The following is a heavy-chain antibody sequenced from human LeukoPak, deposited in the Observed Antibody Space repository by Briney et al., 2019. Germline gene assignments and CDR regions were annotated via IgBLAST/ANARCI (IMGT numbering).Heavy chain of an antibody. Sequence: ASVKVSCKASGGTFSSYYMHWVRQAPGQGLEWMGWISAYNGNTNYAQKLQGSVTMTTDTSTSTAYMELRSLRSDDTAVYYCARGRVAGYYFDYWGQGTLVTVSS. CDR3: ARGRVAGYYFDY. V-gene: IGHV1-18*04. CDR2: ISAYNGNT. J-gene: IGHJ4*02. CDR1: GGTFSSYY. D-gene: IGHD6-19*01.